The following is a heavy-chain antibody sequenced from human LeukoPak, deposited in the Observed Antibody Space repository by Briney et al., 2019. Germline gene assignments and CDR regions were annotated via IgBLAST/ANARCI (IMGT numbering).Heavy chain of an antibody. CDR2: IIPVLGTT. V-gene: IGHV1-69*13. CDR3: ATSGGDYYYYSLDA. D-gene: IGHD3-10*01. Sequence: GASVKVSCKASGGTFSRYAISWVQQAPGQGLEWMGGIIPVLGTTNYAQTFQNKVTITADESTSTTYMELSSLTSEDTAVYYCATSGGDYYYYSLDAWGKGTPVTISS. CDR1: GGTFSRYA. J-gene: IGHJ6*03.